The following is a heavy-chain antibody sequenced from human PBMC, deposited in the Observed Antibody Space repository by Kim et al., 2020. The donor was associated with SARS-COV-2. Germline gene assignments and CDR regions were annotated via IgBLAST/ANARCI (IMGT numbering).Heavy chain of an antibody. D-gene: IGHD3-16*02. Sequence: SETLSLTCAVSGGSISSSNWWSWVRQPPGKGLEWIGEIYHSGSTNYNPSLKSRVTISVDKSKNQFSLKLSSVTAADTAVYYCARGPPSVIQETDAFDIWGQGTMVTVSS. J-gene: IGHJ3*02. CDR3: ARGPPSVIQETDAFDI. V-gene: IGHV4-4*02. CDR2: IYHSGST. CDR1: GGSISSSNW.